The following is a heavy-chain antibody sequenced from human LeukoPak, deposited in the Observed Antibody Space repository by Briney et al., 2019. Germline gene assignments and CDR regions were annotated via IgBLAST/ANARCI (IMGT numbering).Heavy chain of an antibody. D-gene: IGHD6-19*01. Sequence: PGGSLRLSCSASGFPFSSHEMNWVRQAPGKGLEWVSGISGSAKTRYYADSMKGRLTISRDNVKNSLDLQMDNLRADGTAVYYCARAGVAVAYFYYFDYWGQGSLVTVSS. CDR3: ARAGVAVAYFYYFDY. J-gene: IGHJ4*02. CDR2: ISGSAKTR. V-gene: IGHV3-48*03. CDR1: GFPFSSHE.